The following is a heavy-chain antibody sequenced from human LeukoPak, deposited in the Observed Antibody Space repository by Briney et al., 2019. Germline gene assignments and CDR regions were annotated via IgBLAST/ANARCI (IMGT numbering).Heavy chain of an antibody. CDR1: GFTFSSYE. Sequence: QPGGSLRLSCAASGFTFSSYEMNWVRQAPGKGLEWVSYISSSGSTIYYADSVKGRFTISRDNAKNSLYLQMNSLRAEDTAVYYCARGGLRWSSLRLRNYYYYYMDVWGKGTTVTVSS. V-gene: IGHV3-48*03. J-gene: IGHJ6*03. D-gene: IGHD2-21*01. CDR2: ISSSGSTI. CDR3: ARGGLRWSSLRLRNYYYYYMDV.